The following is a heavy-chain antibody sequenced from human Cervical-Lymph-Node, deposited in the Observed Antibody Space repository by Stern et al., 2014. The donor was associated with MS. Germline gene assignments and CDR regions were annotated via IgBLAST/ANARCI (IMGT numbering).Heavy chain of an antibody. CDR2: IYPGDSDA. Sequence: VQLVQSGAEVKKPGESLKISCKGSGYSFITYSIGWVRQMPGKGLEWMGVIYPGDSDASSSPSFQGQVTISADKSISTAYLQWSSLKASDTAIYYCARMSRRCFDYWGQGTLVTVSP. D-gene: IGHD4-17*01. V-gene: IGHV5-51*01. J-gene: IGHJ4*02. CDR1: GYSFITYS. CDR3: ARMSRRCFDY.